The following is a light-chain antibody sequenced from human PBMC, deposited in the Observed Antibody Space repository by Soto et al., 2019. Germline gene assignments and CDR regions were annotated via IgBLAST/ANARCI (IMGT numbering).Light chain of an antibody. Sequence: QSVLTQPPSVSGSPGQSVTISCTGTSSDVGSYNRVSWYQQPPGTAPKLMIYEVNNRPSGVPDRFSGSKSGNTASLTITGLQAEDEADYYCTSYTSINTYVFGTGTKVTV. CDR1: SSDVGSYNR. CDR3: TSYTSINTYV. J-gene: IGLJ1*01. V-gene: IGLV2-18*02. CDR2: EVN.